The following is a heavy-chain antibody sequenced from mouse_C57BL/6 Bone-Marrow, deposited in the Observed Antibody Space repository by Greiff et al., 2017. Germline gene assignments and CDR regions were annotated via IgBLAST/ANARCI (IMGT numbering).Heavy chain of an antibody. J-gene: IGHJ4*01. CDR2: IHPNSGST. CDR1: GYTFTSYW. V-gene: IGHV1-64*01. Sequence: QVQLQQPGAELVKPGASVKLSCKASGYTFTSYWMHWVKQRPGQGLEWIGMIHPNSGSTNYNEKFKSKATLTVDKSSSTAYMQLSSLTSEDSAVYYCAREAYYCSGMDYWGQGTSVTVSS. D-gene: IGHD1-1*01. CDR3: AREAYYCSGMDY.